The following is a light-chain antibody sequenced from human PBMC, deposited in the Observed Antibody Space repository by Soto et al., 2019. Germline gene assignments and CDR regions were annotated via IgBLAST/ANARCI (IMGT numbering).Light chain of an antibody. CDR3: QQYNKWPPSA. J-gene: IGKJ1*01. CDR2: DAS. CDR1: QSISVN. V-gene: IGKV3-15*01. Sequence: EIVMTQSPATLSVSPGDRATLSCRASQSISVNLAWYQHKPGQTPRLLIYDASTRATGTPARFSGSGSGTEFTLTIVSLQPEDFAVYYCQQYNKWPPSAFGQGTKVDI.